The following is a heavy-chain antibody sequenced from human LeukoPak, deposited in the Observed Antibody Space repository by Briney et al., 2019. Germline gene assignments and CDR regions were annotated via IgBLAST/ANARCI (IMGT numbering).Heavy chain of an antibody. CDR1: GFTFSTYE. V-gene: IGHV3-48*03. CDR2: ISSSGSTI. Sequence: QSGGSLRLSCAASGFTFSTYEMTWVRQSPGKGLEWVSYISSSGSTIYYADSVKGRFTISRDNAKNSLYLQMNSLRAEDTAVYYCAREMLAAVAAQSWGQGTLVTVSS. D-gene: IGHD6-19*01. CDR3: AREMLAAVAAQS. J-gene: IGHJ5*02.